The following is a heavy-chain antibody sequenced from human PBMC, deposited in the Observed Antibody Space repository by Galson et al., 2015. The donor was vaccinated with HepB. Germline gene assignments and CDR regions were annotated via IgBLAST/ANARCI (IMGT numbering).Heavy chain of an antibody. CDR2: IYPGGST. J-gene: IGHJ4*02. CDR3: ARGPYYDSGSYLRGEFDF. CDR1: GGSISTDGYS. Sequence: TLSLTCAVSGGSISTDGYSWSWIRQPPAKGLEWIGYIYPGGSTYYNPSLKSRVSISVDRSKNQFSLNLSSVTAADTAVYYCARGPYYDSGSYLRGEFDFWGQGTLVTVSS. D-gene: IGHD3-10*01. V-gene: IGHV4-30-2*01.